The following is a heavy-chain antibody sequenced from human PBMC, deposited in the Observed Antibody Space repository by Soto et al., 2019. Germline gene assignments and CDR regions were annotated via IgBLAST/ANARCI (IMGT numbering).Heavy chain of an antibody. D-gene: IGHD3-22*01. Sequence: QLQLQESGSGLVKPSQTLSLTCAVSGGSISSGGYSWSWIRQPPGKGLEWMGYIYHSRSTYYKPSLKGRGNKSGDRSKNQFFLKLSSWTSAATAGYYCARRSRVTMIPWYLGQGTLVTVS. CDR2: IYHSRST. J-gene: IGHJ4*02. CDR1: GGSISSGGYS. CDR3: ARRSRVTMIPWY. V-gene: IGHV4-30-2*01.